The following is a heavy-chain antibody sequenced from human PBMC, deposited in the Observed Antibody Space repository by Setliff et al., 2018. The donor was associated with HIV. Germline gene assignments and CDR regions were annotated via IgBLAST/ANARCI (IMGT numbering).Heavy chain of an antibody. CDR2: IDWDDDK. J-gene: IGHJ6*03. CDR3: ARSYGSNYYFYMDV. CDR1: GLSLTSSGVR. Sequence: SGPTLVNPTQTLTLTCTLSGLSLTSSGVRVSWIRQPPGRALEWLARIDWDDDKFYSTSLKTRLSISKDTSKNQVVLTMTSVDPVDTATYYCARSYGSNYYFYMDVWGKGTAVTV. D-gene: IGHD3-10*01. V-gene: IGHV2-70*04.